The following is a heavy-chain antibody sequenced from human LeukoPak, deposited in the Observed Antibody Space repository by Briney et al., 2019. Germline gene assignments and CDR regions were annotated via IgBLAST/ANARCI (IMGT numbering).Heavy chain of an antibody. CDR2: ISDGGTNT. D-gene: IGHD6-19*01. CDR1: RFIFSTYS. CDR3: AKDAAAVTGRRAGFDY. Sequence: PGGSLRLSCAASRFIFSTYSMSWVRQAPGKGPEWVSNISDGGTNTYYADSVKGRFTISRDNSKNTLSLQMNNLRDEDTAVYYCAKDAAAVTGRRAGFDYWGQGTLVTVSS. V-gene: IGHV3-23*01. J-gene: IGHJ4*02.